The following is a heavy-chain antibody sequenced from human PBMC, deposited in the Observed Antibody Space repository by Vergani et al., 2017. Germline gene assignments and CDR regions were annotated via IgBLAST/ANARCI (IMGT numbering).Heavy chain of an antibody. CDR3: ARDPLGVVVVAATGGYMDV. CDR2: IYYSGST. V-gene: IGHV4-30-4*01. J-gene: IGHJ6*03. Sequence: QVQLQESGPGLVKPSQTLSLTCTVSGGSISSGDNYWSWIRQPPGKGLEWIGYIYYSGSTYYNPSLRSRVTISVDTSKSQFSLKLSSVTAADPAVYYCARDPLGVVVVAATGGYMDVWGKGTTVTVSS. D-gene: IGHD2-15*01. CDR1: GGSISSGDNY.